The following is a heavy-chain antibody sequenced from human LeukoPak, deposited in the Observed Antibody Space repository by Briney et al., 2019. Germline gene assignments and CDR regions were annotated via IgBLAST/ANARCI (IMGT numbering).Heavy chain of an antibody. J-gene: IGHJ6*02. CDR3: VRWVWYYYGMDV. CDR2: MNPNSGNT. D-gene: IGHD2-21*01. Sequence: ASVKVSCKVSGYTLTELSMHWVRQATGQGLEWMGWMNPNSGNTGYAQKFQGRVTMTRNTSISTAYMELSSLRSEDTAVYYCVRWVWYYYGMDVWGQGTTVTVSS. CDR1: GYTLTELS. V-gene: IGHV1-8*01.